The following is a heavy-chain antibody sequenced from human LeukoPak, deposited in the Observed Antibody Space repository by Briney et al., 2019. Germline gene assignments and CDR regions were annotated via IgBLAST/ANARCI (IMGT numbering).Heavy chain of an antibody. CDR3: ARGPGATDIDY. CDR2: IYYSGGT. D-gene: IGHD1-26*01. J-gene: IGHJ4*02. CDR1: GGSISSYY. V-gene: IGHV4-59*01. Sequence: SETLSLTCTVSGGSISSYYWSWIRQPPGKGLEWIGYIYYSGGTNYNPSLKSRVTISVDTSKNQFSLKLSSVTAADTAVYYCARGPGATDIDYWGQGTLVTVSS.